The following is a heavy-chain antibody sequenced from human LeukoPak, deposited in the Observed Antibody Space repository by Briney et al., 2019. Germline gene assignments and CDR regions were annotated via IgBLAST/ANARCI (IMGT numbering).Heavy chain of an antibody. Sequence: SETLSLTCTVSGDSFNSYYWSWLRQPPGKELEWIGYMYYSGSSNYNPSLKSRVTMAVDTSKNQFSLKLSSVTAADTAVYYCARVLWFGELSKYYFDYWGPGTLVTVSS. CDR3: ARVLWFGELSKYYFDY. CDR1: GDSFNSYY. J-gene: IGHJ4*02. D-gene: IGHD3-10*01. V-gene: IGHV4-59*01. CDR2: MYYSGSS.